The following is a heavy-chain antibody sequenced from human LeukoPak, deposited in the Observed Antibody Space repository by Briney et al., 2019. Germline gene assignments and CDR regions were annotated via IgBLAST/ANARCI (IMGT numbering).Heavy chain of an antibody. CDR2: ISYDGSNK. CDR1: GFTFSSYA. V-gene: IGHV3-30-3*01. CDR3: ARGPGIAAAEERDWFDP. D-gene: IGHD6-13*01. Sequence: GGSLRLSCAASGFTFSSYAMSWVRQAPGKGLEWVAVISYDGSNKYYADSVKGRFTISRGNAKNSLYLQMNSLRDEDTAVYYCARGPGIAAAEERDWFDPWGQGTLVTVSS. J-gene: IGHJ5*02.